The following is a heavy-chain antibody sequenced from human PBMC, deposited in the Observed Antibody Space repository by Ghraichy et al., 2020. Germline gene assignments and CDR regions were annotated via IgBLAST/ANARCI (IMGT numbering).Heavy chain of an antibody. CDR3: ARGHGSYFDY. Sequence: SQTLSLTCAISGDSVSSNSVVWTWIRQSPSRGLEWLGRTYYRSKWYNDYAVSVKSRITINPDTSKNQFSLQLNSVTPEDTAVYYCARGHGSYFDYWGQGTLVTVSS. V-gene: IGHV6-1*01. J-gene: IGHJ4*02. CDR2: TYYRSKWYN. D-gene: IGHD1-26*01. CDR1: GDSVSSNSVV.